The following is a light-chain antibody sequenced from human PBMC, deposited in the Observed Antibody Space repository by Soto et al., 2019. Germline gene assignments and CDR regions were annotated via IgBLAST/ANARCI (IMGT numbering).Light chain of an antibody. J-gene: IGLJ1*01. V-gene: IGLV2-14*01. CDR1: ISDIGGYNY. CDR2: EVS. CDR3: SSFAGSNNFPYV. Sequence: QSVLTQPASVSGSPGQSITISCTGTISDIGGYNYVSWYQQHPGKAPTLMIYEVSNRPSGVSNRFSGSKSGNTASLTVSGLQAEDEADYYCSSFAGSNNFPYVFGTGTQLTVL.